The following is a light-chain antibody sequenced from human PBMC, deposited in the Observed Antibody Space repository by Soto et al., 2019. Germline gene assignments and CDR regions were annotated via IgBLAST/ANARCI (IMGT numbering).Light chain of an antibody. Sequence: ETVLTKSPGTLSLSPGERATLSCRASQRVSSSYLAWYQQKPGQAPRLLIYGASSRASGIPDRFSGSGSGTDFTLTISRLEPEEFAVYYCQQYGSSPLTFGGGTKVEIK. CDR1: QRVSSSY. CDR2: GAS. V-gene: IGKV3-20*01. J-gene: IGKJ4*01. CDR3: QQYGSSPLT.